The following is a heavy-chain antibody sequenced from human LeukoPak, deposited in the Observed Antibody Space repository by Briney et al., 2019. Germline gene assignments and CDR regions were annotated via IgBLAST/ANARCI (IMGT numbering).Heavy chain of an antibody. J-gene: IGHJ4*02. Sequence: GGSLRLSCAASGFTFGSYTMNWVRQAPGKGLEWVSSISSSSSYIYYADSVKGRFTISRDNAKNSLYLQMNSLRAEDTAVYYCASGRPDYWGQGTLVTVSS. CDR1: GFTFGSYT. CDR2: ISSSSSYI. D-gene: IGHD1-26*01. V-gene: IGHV3-21*01. CDR3: ASGRPDY.